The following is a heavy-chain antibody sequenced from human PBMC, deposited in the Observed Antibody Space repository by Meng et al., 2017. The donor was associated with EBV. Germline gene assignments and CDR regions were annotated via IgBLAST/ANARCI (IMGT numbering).Heavy chain of an antibody. CDR1: GFSRSTRGVG. Sequence: QLPLNGSGPHRVKPPPTLTRTFTFSGFSRSTRGVGVGWIRQPPGKALEWLALIYWDDDKRYSPSLKSRLTITKDTSKNQVVLTMTNMDPVDAATYYCAHIIAARPFDYWGQGTLVTVSS. V-gene: IGHV2-5*02. D-gene: IGHD6-6*01. CDR3: AHIIAARPFDY. CDR2: IYWDDDK. J-gene: IGHJ4*02.